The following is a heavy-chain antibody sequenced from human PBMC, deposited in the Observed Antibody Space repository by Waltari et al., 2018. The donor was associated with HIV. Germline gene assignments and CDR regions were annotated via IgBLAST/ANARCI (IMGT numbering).Heavy chain of an antibody. CDR1: GYIFTNYH. CDR3: ARDRGLGNKYYKVPYYFDY. CDR2: INFYDGNT. D-gene: IGHD2-8*01. V-gene: IGHV1-18*01. J-gene: IGHJ4*02. Sequence: QAQLVQSGAEVKNPGASVKVSCKASGYIFTNYHINWVRQAPGQGLEWMGRINFYDGNTNYAQMFQGRVTMTTDTSTNTVYMELRSLRSDDTAVYYCARDRGLGNKYYKVPYYFDYWGQGTLVTVSA.